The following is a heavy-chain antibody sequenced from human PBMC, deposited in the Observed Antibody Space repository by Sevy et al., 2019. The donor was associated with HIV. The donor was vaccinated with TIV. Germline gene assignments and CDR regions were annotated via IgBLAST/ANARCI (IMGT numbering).Heavy chain of an antibody. J-gene: IGHJ4*02. CDR3: AKDRVSGTYYTGDFDY. D-gene: IGHD3-10*01. Sequence: GGSLRLSCAASGFTFSTYAMTWVRQAPGKGLEWVSVISFSGGCTYYANSVKGRFTISRDNSKNTLYLQMISLRAEDTAVYYCAKDRVSGTYYTGDFDYWGQGTLVTVSS. V-gene: IGHV3-23*01. CDR2: ISFSGGCT. CDR1: GFTFSTYA.